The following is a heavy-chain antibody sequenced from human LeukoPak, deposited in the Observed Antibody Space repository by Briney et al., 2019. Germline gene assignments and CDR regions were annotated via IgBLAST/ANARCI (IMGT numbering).Heavy chain of an antibody. CDR3: AREGAIRDDAFDI. J-gene: IGHJ3*02. CDR2: IIPILGIA. Sequence: SVKVSCKASGGTFSSYAISWVRQAPGQGREWMGRIIPILGIANYAQKFQGRVTITADKSTSTAYMELSSLRSEDTAVYYCAREGAIRDDAFDIWGQGTMVTVSS. CDR1: GGTFSSYA. D-gene: IGHD1-26*01. V-gene: IGHV1-69*04.